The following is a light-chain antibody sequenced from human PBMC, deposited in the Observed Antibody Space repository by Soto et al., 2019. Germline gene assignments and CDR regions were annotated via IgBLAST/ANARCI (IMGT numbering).Light chain of an antibody. J-gene: IGLJ1*01. Sequence: QSALTQPASVSGSPGQSITISCTGTGSDVGTYNRVSWYQQPPGTAPKLIIYEVRNRPSGVSNRFSGSKSGNTAYLTISGLQAEDEADYFCNSYTTRSTYVFGTGTKVA. CDR3: NSYTTRSTYV. V-gene: IGLV2-14*01. CDR1: GSDVGTYNR. CDR2: EVR.